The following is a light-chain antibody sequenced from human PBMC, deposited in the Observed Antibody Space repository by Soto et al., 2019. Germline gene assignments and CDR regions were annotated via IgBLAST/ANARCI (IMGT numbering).Light chain of an antibody. Sequence: QSVLTQPPSASGTPGQRVTISCSGSRSNIRSNSVYWYQQFPGTAPKLLIYRNNQRPSGVPDRFSGSKSGTSASLAISGLRSEDEADYYCAAWDDSLSGAVFGGGTQLTVL. CDR2: RNN. CDR1: RSNIRSNS. V-gene: IGLV1-47*01. J-gene: IGLJ7*01. CDR3: AAWDDSLSGAV.